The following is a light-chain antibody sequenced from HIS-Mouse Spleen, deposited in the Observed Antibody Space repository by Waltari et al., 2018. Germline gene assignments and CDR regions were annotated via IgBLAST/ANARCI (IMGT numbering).Light chain of an antibody. CDR2: KVS. V-gene: IGKV2-30*02. Sequence: DVVMTQSPLSLPVTLGQPASISCRSSQSLVHSDGNTYLNWFQQRPGQSPMRLIYKVSNRDSGVPDRFSGSGSGTDFTLKISRVEAEDVGVYYCMQGTHLSTFGQGTKLEIK. CDR3: MQGTHLST. J-gene: IGKJ2*01. CDR1: QSLVHSDGNTY.